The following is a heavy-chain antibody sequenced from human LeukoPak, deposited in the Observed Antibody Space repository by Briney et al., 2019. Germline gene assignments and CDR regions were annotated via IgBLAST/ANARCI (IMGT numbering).Heavy chain of an antibody. CDR2: INPNSGGT. CDR3: AREHPSNYYGSGFFDY. CDR1: GYTFTGYY. D-gene: IGHD3-10*01. Sequence: ASVKVSCKASGYTFTGYYMHWVRQAPGQGLEWMGWINPNSGGTNYAQKFQGWVTMTRDTSISTAYMELSRLRSDDTAVYYCAREHPSNYYGSGFFDYWGQGTLVTVSS. V-gene: IGHV1-2*04. J-gene: IGHJ4*02.